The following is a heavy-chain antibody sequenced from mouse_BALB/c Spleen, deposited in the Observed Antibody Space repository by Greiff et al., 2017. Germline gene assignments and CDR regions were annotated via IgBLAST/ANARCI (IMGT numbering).Heavy chain of an antibody. Sequence: VQLQQSGAELVRPGASVTLSCKASGYTFTDYEMHWVKQTPVHGLEWIGAIDPETGGTAYNQKFKGKATLTADKSSSTAYMELRSLTSEDSAVYYCTRYYDYHWYFDVWGAGTTVTVSS. D-gene: IGHD2-4*01. CDR1: GYTFTDYE. CDR2: IDPETGGT. CDR3: TRYYDYHWYFDV. J-gene: IGHJ1*01. V-gene: IGHV1-15*01.